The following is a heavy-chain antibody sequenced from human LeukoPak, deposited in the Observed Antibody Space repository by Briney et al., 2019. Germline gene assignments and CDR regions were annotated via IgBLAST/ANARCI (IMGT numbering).Heavy chain of an antibody. CDR3: ARLGLGEAFDT. J-gene: IGHJ3*02. Sequence: ASVKVSCKASGYSFTTYFIHWVRHAPGQGLEWLGLVNPSTGSTKYAQKFQGRVTMSRDTSTNTVYMELARLRSEDTAVYYCARLGLGEAFDTWGHGTMVTVSS. CDR1: GYSFTTYF. D-gene: IGHD3-16*01. CDR2: VNPSTGST. V-gene: IGHV1-46*01.